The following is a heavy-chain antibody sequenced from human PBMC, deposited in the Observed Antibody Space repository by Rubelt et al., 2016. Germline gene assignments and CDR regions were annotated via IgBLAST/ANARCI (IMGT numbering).Heavy chain of an antibody. J-gene: IGHJ6*02. Sequence: QVQLQESGPGLVKPSETLSLTCTVSGGSISSYYWSWIRQPPGKGLEWIGYIYYSGSTNYNPSLRFRVTISLATPKNPFSLKLSSVTAADTAVYYWARDRSPISYGMDVWGQGTTVTVSS. CDR3: ARDRSPISYGMDV. V-gene: IGHV4-59*01. CDR1: GGSISSYY. CDR2: IYYSGST.